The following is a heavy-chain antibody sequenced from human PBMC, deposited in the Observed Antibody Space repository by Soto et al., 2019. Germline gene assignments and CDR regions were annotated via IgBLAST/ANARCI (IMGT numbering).Heavy chain of an antibody. J-gene: IGHJ4*02. CDR1: GYSFTSYW. CDR3: AKDETRIWFGELLIVGNFDY. D-gene: IGHD3-10*01. Sequence: GESLKISCKGSGYSFTSYWIGWVRQMPGKGLEWMGIIYPGDSDTRYSPSFQGQVTISADKSISTAYLQWSSLRAEDTAVYYCAKDETRIWFGELLIVGNFDYWGQGTLVTVSS. V-gene: IGHV5-51*01. CDR2: IYPGDSDT.